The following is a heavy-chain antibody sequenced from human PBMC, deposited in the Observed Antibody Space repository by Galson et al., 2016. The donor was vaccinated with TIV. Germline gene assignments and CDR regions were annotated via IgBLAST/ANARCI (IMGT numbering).Heavy chain of an antibody. D-gene: IGHD5-18*01. J-gene: IGHJ6*02. CDR2: IIPLFRTT. CDR3: ATDRNTAFDTYHYYYGMDV. V-gene: IGHV1-69*06. Sequence: SVKVSCKASGGTFSSYVFNWVRLAPGQGLEWMGGIIPLFRTTNYAQKFQGRVTITADKSTNTAYMELNSLKYGDTAVHYCATDRNTAFDTYHYYYGMDVWGQGTTVIVSS. CDR1: GGTFSSYV.